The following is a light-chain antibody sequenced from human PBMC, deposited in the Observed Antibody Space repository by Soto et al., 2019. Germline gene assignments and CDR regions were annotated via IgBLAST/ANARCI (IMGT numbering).Light chain of an antibody. CDR3: SSYAGSNNYV. CDR2: EVS. Sequence: QSVLTQPPSASGSPGQSVTISCTGTSSDVGGYNYVSWYQQHPGKAPKLMIYEVSKRPSGVPDRSSGSKSGNTASLTVSGLQAEDEADYDCSSYAGSNNYVFGTGTKVTVL. V-gene: IGLV2-8*01. J-gene: IGLJ1*01. CDR1: SSDVGGYNY.